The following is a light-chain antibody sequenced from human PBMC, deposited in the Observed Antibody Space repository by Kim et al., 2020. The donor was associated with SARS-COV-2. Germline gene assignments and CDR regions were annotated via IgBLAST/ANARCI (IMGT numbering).Light chain of an antibody. CDR3: QQRSDWLT. J-gene: IGKJ4*01. CDR2: EAS. CDR1: QNVDCY. Sequence: SLSRGERATLSRRACQNVDCYLAWYQQKPGQAPRLVIYEASKRATGIPARFSGSGSGTDFTLSISSLEPEDFAIYHCQQRSDWLTFGGGTKVDIK. V-gene: IGKV3-11*01.